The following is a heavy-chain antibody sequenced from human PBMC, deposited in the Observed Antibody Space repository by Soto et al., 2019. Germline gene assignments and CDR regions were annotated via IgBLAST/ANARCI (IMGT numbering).Heavy chain of an antibody. J-gene: IGHJ2*01. CDR1: GGSISSYY. CDR2: IYYSGST. D-gene: IGHD6-13*01. V-gene: IGHV4-59*01. Sequence: PSETLSLTCTVSGGSISSYYWSWIRQPPGKGLEWIGYIYYSGSTNYNPSLKSRVTISVDTSKNQFSLKLSSVTAADTAVYYCARDISPVGYSSSWYGGWYFDLWGRGTLVTVSS. CDR3: ARDISPVGYSSSWYGGWYFDL.